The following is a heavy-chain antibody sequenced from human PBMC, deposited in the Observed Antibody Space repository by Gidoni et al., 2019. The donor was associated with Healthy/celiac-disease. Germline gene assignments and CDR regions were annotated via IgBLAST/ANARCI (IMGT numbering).Heavy chain of an antibody. Sequence: EVQLVESGGGLVKPGGSLRLSCAASGFPFSSYSMNWVRQAPGKGLEWVSSISSSSSYIYYADSVKGRFTISRDNAKNSLYLQMNSLRAEDTAVYYCARGLYSSGWYEPSNFDYWGQGTLVTVSS. V-gene: IGHV3-21*01. CDR2: ISSSSSYI. CDR1: GFPFSSYS. D-gene: IGHD6-19*01. J-gene: IGHJ4*02. CDR3: ARGLYSSGWYEPSNFDY.